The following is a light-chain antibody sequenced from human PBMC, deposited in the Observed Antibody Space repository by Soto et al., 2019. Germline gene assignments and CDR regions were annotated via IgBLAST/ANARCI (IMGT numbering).Light chain of an antibody. CDR1: QSISNW. CDR3: QQYDTFST. V-gene: IGKV1-5*03. CDR2: NAS. Sequence: DIQMTQSPSTLSASVGDRVTITCRASQSISNWLAWYQQKPGKAPKLLISNASTLNSGVPSRFSGSGSGTVFTLTISSLQTDVFAIYYCQQYDTFSTFGQGTKVDLK. J-gene: IGKJ1*01.